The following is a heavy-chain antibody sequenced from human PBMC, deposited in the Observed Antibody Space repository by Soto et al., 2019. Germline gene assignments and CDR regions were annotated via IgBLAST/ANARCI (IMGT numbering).Heavy chain of an antibody. V-gene: IGHV1-69*13. CDR2: IIPIFGTA. CDR3: MRVRTTVFYWFDP. CDR1: GCTFSSYA. Sequence: SVKVSCKASGCTFSSYAIIWVRQAPGQGLEWMGGIIPIFGTANYTQKFQCRVTITADESTSTAYMEPGSLRSDDTAVYYCMRVRTTVFYWFDPWGQGTLVTVSS. D-gene: IGHD1-7*01. J-gene: IGHJ5*02.